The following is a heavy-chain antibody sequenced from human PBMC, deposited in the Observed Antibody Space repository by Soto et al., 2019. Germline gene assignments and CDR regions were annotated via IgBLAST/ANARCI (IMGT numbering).Heavy chain of an antibody. CDR3: ARGRYCLTGRCFPNWFDS. CDR2: IYKSATT. CDR1: GDSISNLDYF. Sequence: QVQLLESGPGLVKPSQTLSLTCSVSGDSISNLDYFWAWIRQPPGQALEYIGYIYKSATTYYNPSVESRVAISVETSKSQFSLNVTSVTAADTAVYFCARGRYCLTGRCFPNWFDSWGQGALVTVSS. J-gene: IGHJ5*01. V-gene: IGHV4-30-4*01. D-gene: IGHD7-27*01.